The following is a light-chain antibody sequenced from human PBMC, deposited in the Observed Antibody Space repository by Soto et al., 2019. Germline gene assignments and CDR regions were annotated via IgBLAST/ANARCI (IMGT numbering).Light chain of an antibody. CDR3: SSFEASNNLL. J-gene: IGLJ2*01. V-gene: IGLV1-40*01. CDR2: DNT. Sequence: QLVLTQPPSVSGAPGERVTISCTGSSSDIGAGYRVRWYQQVPGTAPKLLIYDNTNRPSGVSVRFSGSKSGNTASLTVSGLQVEDEADYYCSSFEASNNLLFGGGTKLTVL. CDR1: SSDIGAGYR.